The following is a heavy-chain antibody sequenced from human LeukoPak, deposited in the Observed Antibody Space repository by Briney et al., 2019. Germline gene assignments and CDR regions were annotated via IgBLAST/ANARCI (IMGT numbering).Heavy chain of an antibody. CDR3: ASHKRWGGHFGY. CDR2: ISHAGSS. V-gene: IGHV4-39*01. D-gene: IGHD3-16*01. Sequence: SETLPLTCTVSGTSVSDNSYSWAWIRQPPGKGLEWIGTISHAGSSWYNPSLKSRIITSVDTSKNQFSLNLSSVTAADTAVYYCASHKRWGGHFGYWGQGVLVTVSS. CDR1: GTSVSDNSYS. J-gene: IGHJ4*01.